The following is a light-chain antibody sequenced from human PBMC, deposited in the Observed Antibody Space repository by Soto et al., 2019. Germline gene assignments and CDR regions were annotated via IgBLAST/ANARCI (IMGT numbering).Light chain of an antibody. CDR2: DVS. CDR3: SSYTSSSTRV. V-gene: IGLV2-14*01. CDR1: SSDVGGYNY. Sequence: QSVLTQPASVSGSPGQSITISCTGTSSDVGGYNYVSWYQQHPGKAPKLMTYDVSNRPSGVSNRFSGSKSGNTASLTISGLQAEDEADYYCSSYTSSSTRVFGTGTEVTVL. J-gene: IGLJ1*01.